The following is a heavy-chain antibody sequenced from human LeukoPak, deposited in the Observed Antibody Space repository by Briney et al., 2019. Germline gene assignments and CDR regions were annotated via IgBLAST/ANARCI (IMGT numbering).Heavy chain of an antibody. CDR1: GGSISAYS. V-gene: IGHV4-59*01. D-gene: IGHD2-15*01. CDR2: THNRGNT. Sequence: PSETLSLTCTVSGGSISAYSWTWIRQPPGKGLEWIGYTHNRGNTNYNPSLKSRVTISADTSRNQFSLKLSSVTAADTAVYYCARTAALRLQWYFDLWGRGTLVSVSS. J-gene: IGHJ2*01. CDR3: ARTAALRLQWYFDL.